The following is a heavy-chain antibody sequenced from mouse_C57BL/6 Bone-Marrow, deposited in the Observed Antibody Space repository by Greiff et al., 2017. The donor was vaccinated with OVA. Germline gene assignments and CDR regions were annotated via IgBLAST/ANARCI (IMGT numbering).Heavy chain of an antibody. CDR3: ARKGTGRDYAIDY. J-gene: IGHJ4*01. CDR2: ISDGGSYT. D-gene: IGHD4-1*01. Sequence: DVKLVESGGGLVKPGGSLKLSCAASGFTFSSYAMSWVRQTPEKRLEWVATISDGGSYTSYPDNVKGRFTISRDKAKNNLYLQMSQLKSEDTAMYYCARKGTGRDYAIDYWGQGTSVTVSS. CDR1: GFTFSSYA. V-gene: IGHV5-4*03.